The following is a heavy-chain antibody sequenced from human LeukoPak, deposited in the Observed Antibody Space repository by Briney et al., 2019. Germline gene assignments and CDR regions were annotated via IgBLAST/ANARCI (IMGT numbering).Heavy chain of an antibody. CDR3: ARGDVDSENYFDY. Sequence: SVKVSCKASGYTFTGYYMHWVRQAPGQGLEWMGGIIPIFGTANYAQKFQGRVTITTDESTSTAYMELSSLRSEDTAVYYCARGDVDSENYFDYWGQGTLVTVSS. CDR1: GYTFTGYY. D-gene: IGHD5-12*01. CDR2: IIPIFGTA. V-gene: IGHV1-69*05. J-gene: IGHJ4*02.